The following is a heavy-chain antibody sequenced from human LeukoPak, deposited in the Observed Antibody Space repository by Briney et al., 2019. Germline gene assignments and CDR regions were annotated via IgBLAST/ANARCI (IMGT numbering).Heavy chain of an antibody. CDR1: GYSISSGYY. V-gene: IGHV4-38-2*02. D-gene: IGHD3-22*01. CDR3: AREMIASGYFDY. Sequence: SETLSLTCTVSGYSISSGYYWGWIRQPPGKGLEWIGTIYHSGNTYYNPSLKSRVTISVDTSKNQFSLKLTSVTAADTAVYYCAREMIASGYFDYWGQGTLVTVSS. J-gene: IGHJ4*02. CDR2: IYHSGNT.